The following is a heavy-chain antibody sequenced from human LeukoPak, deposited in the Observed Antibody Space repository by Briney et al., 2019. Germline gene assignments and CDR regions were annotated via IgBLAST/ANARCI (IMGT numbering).Heavy chain of an antibody. V-gene: IGHV4-59*08. D-gene: IGHD5-18*01. Sequence: KPSETLSLTCTVSGGSISSYYWSWIRQPPGKGLEWIGYIYYSGSTNYNPSLKSRVTISVDTSKNQFSLKLSSVTAADTAVYYCARHEAMAADFDYWGQGTLVTVSS. CDR3: ARHEAMAADFDY. CDR2: IYYSGST. J-gene: IGHJ4*02. CDR1: GGSISSYY.